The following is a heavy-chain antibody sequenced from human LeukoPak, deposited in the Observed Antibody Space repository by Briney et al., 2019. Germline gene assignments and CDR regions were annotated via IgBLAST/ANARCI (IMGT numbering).Heavy chain of an antibody. J-gene: IGHJ5*02. CDR3: ARDDIVVVPGNWFDP. Sequence: GGSLRLSCTGSGFGFSSYVMYWVRQAPGKGLKYVSSISSNGGNTYYANSVKGRVTISRDNSKNTLYLQMDSLRAEDMAVYYCARDDIVVVPGNWFDPWGQGTLVTVSS. D-gene: IGHD2-2*01. CDR1: GFGFSSYV. CDR2: ISSNGGNT. V-gene: IGHV3-64*01.